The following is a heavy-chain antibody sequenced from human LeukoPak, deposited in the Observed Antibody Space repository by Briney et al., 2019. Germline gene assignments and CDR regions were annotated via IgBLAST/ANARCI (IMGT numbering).Heavy chain of an antibody. CDR1: GYTFTRYY. J-gene: IGHJ4*02. D-gene: IGHD3-10*01. CDR2: INPSGGST. V-gene: IGHV1-46*01. Sequence: GASVNVSCKASGYTFTRYYMHWVRQAPGQGLEWMGIINPSGGSTSYAQKFQGRVTMTRDTSTSTVYMELSSLRSEDTAVYYCAMLPFGSDGYWGQGTLVTVSS. CDR3: AMLPFGSDGY.